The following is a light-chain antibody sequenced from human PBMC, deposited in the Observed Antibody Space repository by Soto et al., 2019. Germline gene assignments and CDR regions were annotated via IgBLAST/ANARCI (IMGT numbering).Light chain of an antibody. CDR3: QQSYSTPQT. CDR1: QSISNS. Sequence: DIQMTQFPSSLSASVGDRVTITCRASQSISNSLNWYQQKPGRAPKLLIYGTSSLQSGVPLRFSGSGSGTDFTLTVNSLQPEDLATYYCQQSYSTPQTFGQGTKVEIK. V-gene: IGKV1-39*01. J-gene: IGKJ2*01. CDR2: GTS.